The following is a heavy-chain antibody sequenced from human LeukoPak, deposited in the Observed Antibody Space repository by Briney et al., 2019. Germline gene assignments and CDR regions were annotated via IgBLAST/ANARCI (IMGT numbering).Heavy chain of an antibody. D-gene: IGHD2-15*01. CDR2: ISGSGGST. CDR1: GFTFSSYG. V-gene: IGHV3-23*01. CDR3: AKDLPDIVVVVAAKENYFDY. Sequence: GGSLRLSCAASGFTFSSYGMSWVRQAPGKGLEWVSAISGSGGSTYYADSVKGRFTISRDNSKNTLYLQMNSLRAEDTAVYYCAKDLPDIVVVVAAKENYFDYWGQGTLVTVSS. J-gene: IGHJ4*02.